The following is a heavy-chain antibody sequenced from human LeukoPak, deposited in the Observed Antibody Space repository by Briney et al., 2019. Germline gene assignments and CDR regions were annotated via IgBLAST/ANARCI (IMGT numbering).Heavy chain of an antibody. Sequence: KPSETLSLTCTVSGGSITNSYWNWIRQSPGKGLEWIGYINYSGSTNYNPSLKSRVTISVDMSKNQFSLKLSSVTAADTAVYFCARDPLSTNDFDIWGQGTMVTVSS. V-gene: IGHV4-59*01. CDR3: ARDPLSTNDFDI. J-gene: IGHJ3*02. D-gene: IGHD1-1*01. CDR1: GGSITNSY. CDR2: INYSGST.